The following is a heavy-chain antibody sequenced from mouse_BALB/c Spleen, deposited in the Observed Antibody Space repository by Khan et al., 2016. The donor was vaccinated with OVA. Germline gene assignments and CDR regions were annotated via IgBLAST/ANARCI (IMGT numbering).Heavy chain of an antibody. D-gene: IGHD2-10*01. CDR1: GFSLTGYG. V-gene: IGHV2-6-7*01. J-gene: IGHJ4*01. Sequence: QVQLKQSGPGLVAPSQSLSITCTVSGFSLTGYGVNWVRQPPGKGLEWLGMIWGDGTTDYNSTLKSRLSISKDISKSQVFLKMNSLQTDDTARYYCARAYYGNYREAMDYWGHGTSVTVSS. CDR3: ARAYYGNYREAMDY. CDR2: IWGDGTT.